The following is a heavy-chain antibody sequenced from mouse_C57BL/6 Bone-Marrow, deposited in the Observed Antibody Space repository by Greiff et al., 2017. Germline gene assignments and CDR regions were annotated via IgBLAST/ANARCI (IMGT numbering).Heavy chain of an antibody. CDR3: ARSRSLAY. V-gene: IGHV1-59*01. J-gene: IGHJ3*01. CDR1: GYTFTSYW. Sequence: VQLQQPGAELVRPGTSVKLSCKASGYTFTSYWMHWVKQRPGQGLEWIGVIDPSDSYTNYNQKFKGKATLTVDTSSSTAYMQLSSLTSEDSAFYYCARSRSLAYWGQGTLVTVSA. CDR2: IDPSDSYT.